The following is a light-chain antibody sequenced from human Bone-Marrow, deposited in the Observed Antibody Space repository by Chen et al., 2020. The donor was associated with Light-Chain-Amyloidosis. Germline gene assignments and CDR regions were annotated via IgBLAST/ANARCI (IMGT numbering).Light chain of an antibody. Sequence: EIVLTPYPGTLSLSPGEGANLSCRASQTISSNYLTWYQQKFGQAPRLLIYGSSSRATGIPDRFTGSGSGTDFTLTINRLEPEDFAMYYCQQYGTSPLTFGGGTKVEIK. V-gene: IGKV3-20*01. CDR2: GSS. CDR3: QQYGTSPLT. CDR1: QTISSNY. J-gene: IGKJ4*01.